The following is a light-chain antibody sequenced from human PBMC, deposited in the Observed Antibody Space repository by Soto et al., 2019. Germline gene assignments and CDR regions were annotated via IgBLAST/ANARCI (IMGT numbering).Light chain of an antibody. CDR1: SSDIGGYKY. CDR3: SSYKGGSTYV. Sequence: SVLTHPASVSGSPVHSITLSCTGTSSDIGGYKYVSWYQQHPGKAPKLMIYDVSNRPSGVSNRFSGSKSGNTATLTISGLQGEDEAEYYCSSYKGGSTYVFGTGTEVIVL. J-gene: IGLJ1*01. CDR2: DVS. V-gene: IGLV2-14*01.